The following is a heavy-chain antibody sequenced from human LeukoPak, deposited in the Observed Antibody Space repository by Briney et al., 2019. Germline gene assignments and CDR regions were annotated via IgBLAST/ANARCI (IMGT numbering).Heavy chain of an antibody. J-gene: IGHJ5*02. CDR2: IYDSGSS. Sequence: SETLSLTCTVSGGSISSDYWSWIRQPPGKGLEWIGIYDSGSSKYNPSLKSRVTISIDTSKNQFSLKLSSVTAADTAMYHCARHKRGSSTDWFDPWGQGTLVTVSA. CDR1: GGSISSDY. CDR3: ARHKRGSSTDWFDP. V-gene: IGHV4-59*08. D-gene: IGHD3-10*01.